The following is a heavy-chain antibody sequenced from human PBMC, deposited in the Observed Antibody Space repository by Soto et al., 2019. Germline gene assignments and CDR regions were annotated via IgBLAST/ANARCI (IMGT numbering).Heavy chain of an antibody. CDR3: ARGAVVGIGYFDL. CDR2: ITSTSSFI. J-gene: IGHJ2*01. V-gene: IGHV3-21*01. CDR1: GFTFSSHS. D-gene: IGHD6-19*01. Sequence: GSLRLSCTASGFTFSSHSVNWVRQAPGKGLEWVSCITSTSSFIYYADSVKGRFTISRDNAKHSLYLQMDSLRAEDTAVYYCARGAVVGIGYFDLWGRGTPVTVSS.